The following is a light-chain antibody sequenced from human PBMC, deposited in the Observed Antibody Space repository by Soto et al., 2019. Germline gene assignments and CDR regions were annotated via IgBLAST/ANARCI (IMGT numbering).Light chain of an antibody. CDR3: QQYVTSPPGT. J-gene: IGKJ1*01. V-gene: IGKV3-20*01. CDR1: QSVSSSY. CDR2: GAS. Sequence: IVLTQSPGTLSLSPGERATLSCRASQSVSSSYLAWYQQKTGQAPRLLIYGASSRATGIPDRFSGSGSGTDVTLTISRLEPGDFAVYYCQQYVTSPPGTFGQGTKVEIK.